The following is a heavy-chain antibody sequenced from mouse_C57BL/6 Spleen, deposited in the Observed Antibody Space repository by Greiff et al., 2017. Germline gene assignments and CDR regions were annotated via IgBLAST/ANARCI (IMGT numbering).Heavy chain of an antibody. CDR2: ISSGGSYT. CDR1: GFTFSSYG. CDR3: ARHGNYCGSPYWYFDV. J-gene: IGHJ1*03. V-gene: IGHV5-6*01. Sequence: EVQRVESGGDLVKPGGSLKLSCAASGFTFSSYGMSWVRQTPDKRLEWVATISSGGSYTYYPDSVKGRYTISRDNAKNTLYLQMSSLTSEDTAMYYCARHGNYCGSPYWYFDVWGTGTTVTVSS. D-gene: IGHD1-1*01.